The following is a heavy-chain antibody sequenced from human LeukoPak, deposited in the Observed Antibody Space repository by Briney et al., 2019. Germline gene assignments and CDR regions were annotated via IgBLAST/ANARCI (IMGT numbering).Heavy chain of an antibody. J-gene: IGHJ4*02. CDR2: KREDGSEK. Sequence: PGGSLRLSCAASGFTSSGYWMTWVRQVPGKGLEWVANKREDGSEKYYVDSVKGRFTNSRDKSKSTLYLQKNSLRPDDTAIYYCAEDPLHDSNGYQPYYSASWGQGTLVTVSS. CDR1: GFTSSGYW. D-gene: IGHD3-22*01. CDR3: AEDPLHDSNGYQPYYSAS. V-gene: IGHV3-7*03.